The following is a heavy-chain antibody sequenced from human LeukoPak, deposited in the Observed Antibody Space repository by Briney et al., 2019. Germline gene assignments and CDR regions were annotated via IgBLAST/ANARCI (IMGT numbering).Heavy chain of an antibody. CDR2: INWNGGST. J-gene: IGHJ4*02. CDR1: GFTFDDYG. Sequence: AGGSLRLSCAASGFTFDDYGMSWVRQAPGKGLEWVSGINWNGGSTGYADSVKGRFTISRDNAKNSLYLQMNSLRAEDTALYFCARDYLHGDYVYDYWGQGTLVTVSS. CDR3: ARDYLHGDYVYDY. V-gene: IGHV3-20*04. D-gene: IGHD4-17*01.